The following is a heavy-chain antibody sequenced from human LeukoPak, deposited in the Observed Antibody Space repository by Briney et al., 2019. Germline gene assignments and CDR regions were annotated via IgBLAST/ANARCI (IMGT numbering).Heavy chain of an antibody. V-gene: IGHV4-61*09. CDR3: ARVTGYMTEDYFDY. CDR2: IYTSGST. J-gene: IGHJ4*02. CDR1: GGSIGSGSYY. D-gene: IGHD6-13*01. Sequence: SETLSLTCTVSGGSIGSGSYYWSWIRQPAGKGLEWIGHIYTSGSTNYNPSLKSRVTISVDTSKNQFSLRLSSVTAADTAVYYCARVTGYMTEDYFDYWGQGTLITVSS.